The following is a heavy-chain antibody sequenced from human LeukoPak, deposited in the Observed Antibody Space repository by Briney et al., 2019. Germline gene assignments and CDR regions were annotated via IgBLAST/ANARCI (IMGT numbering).Heavy chain of an antibody. J-gene: IGHJ6*04. CDR3: AKSWFGDSYGMDV. Sequence: PGGSLTLSCAASGFTFSDYYKSWIRQAPGKGLEWVSYISSSSSYTNYADSVKGRFTISRDNTKNSLYLQMNSLRAEDTAVYYCAKSWFGDSYGMDVWGKGTTVTVSS. V-gene: IGHV3-11*06. D-gene: IGHD3-10*01. CDR2: ISSSSSYT. CDR1: GFTFSDYY.